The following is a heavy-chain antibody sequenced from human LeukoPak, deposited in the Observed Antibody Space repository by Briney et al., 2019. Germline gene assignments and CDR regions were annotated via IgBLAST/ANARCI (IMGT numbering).Heavy chain of an antibody. J-gene: IGHJ6*03. CDR1: GFTFSSYT. CDR2: INWNGGSI. V-gene: IGHV3-20*04. Sequence: GGSLRLSCAASGFTFSSYTMNWVRQAPGKGLEWVSGINWNGGSIGYVDSVKGRFTISRDNAKNSLYLQMNSLRAEDTALYYCSRVTNPVRGVASYYYYMDVWGKGTTVTVSS. D-gene: IGHD3-10*02. CDR3: SRVTNPVRGVASYYYYMDV.